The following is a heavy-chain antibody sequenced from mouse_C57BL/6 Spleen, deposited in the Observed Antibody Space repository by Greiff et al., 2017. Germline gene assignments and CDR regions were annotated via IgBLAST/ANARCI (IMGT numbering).Heavy chain of an antibody. CDR3: ARPDYSNYDYFGY. D-gene: IGHD2-5*01. CDR1: GYTFTSYW. V-gene: IGHV1-53*01. CDR2: MKPSNGGT. Sequence: QVQLQQPGTELVKPGASVKLSCKASGYTFTSYWMHWVKQRPGQGLEWIGNMKPSNGGTKYNEKFKCKATLTVDKSSSTAYMQLSSLTSEDSAVYYCARPDYSNYDYFGYWGQGTTLTVSS. J-gene: IGHJ2*01.